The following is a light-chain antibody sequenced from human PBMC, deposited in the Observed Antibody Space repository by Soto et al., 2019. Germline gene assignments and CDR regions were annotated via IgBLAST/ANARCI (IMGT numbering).Light chain of an antibody. CDR1: SSDVGAYNY. Sequence: QSALTQPASVSGSPGQSITISCTGNSSDVGAYNYVSWYQQHPGKAPKLMIYDVNIRPSGVSNRFSGSKSGNTASLTISGLQAVDEADYYCTAWTTSTTMKFGGGTKLTVL. CDR2: DVN. V-gene: IGLV2-14*01. CDR3: TAWTTSTTMK. J-gene: IGLJ2*01.